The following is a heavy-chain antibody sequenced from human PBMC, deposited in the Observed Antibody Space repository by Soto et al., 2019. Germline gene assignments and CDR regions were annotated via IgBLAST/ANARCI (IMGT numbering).Heavy chain of an antibody. Sequence: ASVKVSCXASGYTFTSYVINWVRQATGQGLEWMGWMNPNSGNTGYAQKFQGRVTMTRNTSISTACMELSSLRSEDTAVYYCAKGYCSSTSCYGAGDYYYYYGMDVWGQGTTVTVSS. CDR3: AKGYCSSTSCYGAGDYYYYYGMDV. CDR1: GYTFTSYV. D-gene: IGHD2-2*01. CDR2: MNPNSGNT. V-gene: IGHV1-8*01. J-gene: IGHJ6*02.